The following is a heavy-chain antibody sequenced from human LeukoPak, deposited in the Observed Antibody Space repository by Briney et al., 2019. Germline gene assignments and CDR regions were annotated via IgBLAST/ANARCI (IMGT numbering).Heavy chain of an antibody. J-gene: IGHJ4*02. CDR1: GFTFDDYA. D-gene: IGHD3-10*01. CDR2: ISWNSGSI. V-gene: IGHV3-9*01. CDR3: AKAPYGSGSYFLDY. Sequence: GGSLRLSCAASGFTFDDYALHWVRQAPGKGLEWVPGISWNSGSIDYADSVKGRFTISRDNAKNSLYLQMNSLRAEDTALYYCAKAPYGSGSYFLDYWGQGTLVTVSS.